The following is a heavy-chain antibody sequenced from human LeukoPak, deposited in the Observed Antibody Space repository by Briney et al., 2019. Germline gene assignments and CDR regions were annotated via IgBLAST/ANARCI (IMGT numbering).Heavy chain of an antibody. J-gene: IGHJ5*02. Sequence: GGSLRLSCAASGFTFSSYAMHWVRQAPGKGLEWVAVISYDGSNKYYADSVKGRITISRDNSKNTLYLQMDSLRAEDTAVYYCARDGITIFGVLIPPGWFDPWGQGTLVTVSS. V-gene: IGHV3-30-3*01. D-gene: IGHD3-3*01. CDR2: ISYDGSNK. CDR3: ARDGITIFGVLIPPGWFDP. CDR1: GFTFSSYA.